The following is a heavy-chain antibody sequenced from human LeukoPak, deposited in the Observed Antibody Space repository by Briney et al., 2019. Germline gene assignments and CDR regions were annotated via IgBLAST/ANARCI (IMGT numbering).Heavy chain of an antibody. Sequence: SETLSLTCTVSGGSISSGSYYWSWIRQPAGKGLEWIGRINSSGSTNYNPSLKSRVTISVDTSKNQFSLKLTSVTAADTALYYCVREVWSHNCFDPWGQGALVAVSS. J-gene: IGHJ5*02. CDR1: GGSISSGSYY. V-gene: IGHV4-61*02. CDR2: INSSGST. D-gene: IGHD2-21*01. CDR3: VREVWSHNCFDP.